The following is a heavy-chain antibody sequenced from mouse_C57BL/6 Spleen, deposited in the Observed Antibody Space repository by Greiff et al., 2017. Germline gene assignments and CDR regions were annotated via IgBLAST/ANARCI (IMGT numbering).Heavy chain of an antibody. CDR1: GFTFSSYG. CDR3: ARGDSSGLYYAMDY. D-gene: IGHD3-2*02. Sequence: EVKLVESGGDLVKPGGSLKLSCAASGFTFSSYGMSWVRQTPDKRLEWVATISSGGSYTYAPDSVKGRFTISRDNVKNTLYLQMRSLKSQDTAMYYCARGDSSGLYYAMDYWGQGTSVTVSS. V-gene: IGHV5-6*02. J-gene: IGHJ4*01. CDR2: ISSGGSYT.